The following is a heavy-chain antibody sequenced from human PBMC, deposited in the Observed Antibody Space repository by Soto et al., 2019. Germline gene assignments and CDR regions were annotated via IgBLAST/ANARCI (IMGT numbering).Heavy chain of an antibody. D-gene: IGHD1-26*01. V-gene: IGHV3-11*05. CDR2: ISTSTTYT. J-gene: IGHJ5*02. Sequence: QVQLVESGGGLVKPGGSLRLSCAASGFIFSDYYMTWIRQAPGKGVEWLSYISTSTTYTHYADSVKGRFTISRDNAKNSVYLQMSSLRAEDTAVYYCARRVGHSTGWFDPWGQGTLVTVSS. CDR3: ARRVGHSTGWFDP. CDR1: GFIFSDYY.